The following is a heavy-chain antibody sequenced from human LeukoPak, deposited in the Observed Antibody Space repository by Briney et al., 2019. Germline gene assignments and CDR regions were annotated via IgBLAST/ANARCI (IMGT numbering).Heavy chain of an antibody. J-gene: IGHJ4*02. V-gene: IGHV4-39*07. CDR3: AREATTFDY. CDR2: VYYSGNT. D-gene: IGHD5-12*01. CDR1: GGSISSTSYY. Sequence: SETLSLTCTVSGGSISSTSYYWGWIRQPPGKGLEWIGSVYYSGNTYYNPSLKSRVTISLDTSKNQFSLKLSSVTAADTAVYYCAREATTFDYWGRGTLVTVSS.